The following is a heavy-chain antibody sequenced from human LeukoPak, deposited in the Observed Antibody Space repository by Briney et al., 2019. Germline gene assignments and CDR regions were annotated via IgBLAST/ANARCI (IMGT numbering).Heavy chain of an antibody. J-gene: IGHJ3*02. V-gene: IGHV1-69*05. Sequence: SVKVSCKASGGTFSSYAISWVRQAPGQGLEWMGRIIPIFGTANYAQKFQGRVTITTDESTSTAYTELSSLRSEDTAVYYCARDGTAVVVVAATHRAFDIWGQGTMVTVSS. CDR1: GGTFSSYA. CDR3: ARDGTAVVVVAATHRAFDI. CDR2: IIPIFGTA. D-gene: IGHD2-15*01.